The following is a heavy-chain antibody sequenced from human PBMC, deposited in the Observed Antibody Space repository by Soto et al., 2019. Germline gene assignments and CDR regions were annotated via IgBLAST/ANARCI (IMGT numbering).Heavy chain of an antibody. CDR2: IIPIFGTA. CDR1: GGTFSSYA. J-gene: IGHJ6*02. V-gene: IGHV1-69*01. CDR3: SGVRRVGSSGSYKHTYYYGMDV. D-gene: IGHD3-10*01. Sequence: QVQLVQSGAEVKKPGSSVKVSCKASGGTFSSYAISWVRQAPGQGLEWMGGIIPIFGTANYAQKFQGRVTITAEEETRRAYMELRSLRREDTAVYYCSGVRRVGSSGSYKHTYYYGMDVWGQGTTVTVSS.